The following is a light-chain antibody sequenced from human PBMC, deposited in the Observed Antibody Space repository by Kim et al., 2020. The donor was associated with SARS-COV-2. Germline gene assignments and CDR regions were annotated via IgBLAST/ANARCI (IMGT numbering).Light chain of an antibody. CDR3: CSYTTSRTLV. J-gene: IGLJ3*02. CDR2: DVS. Sequence: GQSITISCTGTSSDVGAYNFVSWYQQHPGKAPELMIYDVSLRPSWVSNRFYGSKSGNAASLTISGLQAEDEADYYCCSYTTSRTLVFGGGTQLTVL. V-gene: IGLV2-14*03. CDR1: SSDVGAYNF.